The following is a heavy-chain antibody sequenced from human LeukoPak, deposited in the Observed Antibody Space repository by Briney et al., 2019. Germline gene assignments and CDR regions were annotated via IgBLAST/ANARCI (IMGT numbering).Heavy chain of an antibody. Sequence: SETLSLTCTVSGGSISSYYWSWIRQPPGKGLEWIGYIYYSVSTNYNPSLKSRVTISVDTSKNQFSLKLSSVTAADTAVYYCAGQRVVAATHWFDPWGQGTLVTVSS. CDR3: AGQRVVAATHWFDP. CDR2: IYYSVST. CDR1: GGSISSYY. D-gene: IGHD2-15*01. J-gene: IGHJ5*02. V-gene: IGHV4-59*08.